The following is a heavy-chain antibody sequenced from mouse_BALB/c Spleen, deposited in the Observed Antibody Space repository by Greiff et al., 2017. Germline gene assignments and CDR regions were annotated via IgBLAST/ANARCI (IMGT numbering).Heavy chain of an antibody. J-gene: IGHJ4*01. CDR1: GYTFTSYY. CDR2: INPSNGGT. V-gene: IGHV1S81*02. Sequence: LQESGAELVKPGASVKLSCKASGYTFTSYYMYWVKQRPGQGLEWIGEINPSNGGTNFNEKFKSKATLTVDKSSSTAYMQLSSLTSEDSAVYYCTRGSNYYAMDYWGQGTSVTVSS. CDR3: TRGSNYYAMDY.